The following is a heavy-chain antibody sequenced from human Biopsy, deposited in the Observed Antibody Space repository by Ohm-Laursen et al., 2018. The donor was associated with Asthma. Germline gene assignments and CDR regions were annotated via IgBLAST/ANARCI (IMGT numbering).Heavy chain of an antibody. CDR2: IHNSGNT. V-gene: IGHV4-59*01. CDR1: GGSISSDY. D-gene: IGHD5-18*01. J-gene: IGHJ5*02. Sequence: VTLSLTCTVSGGSISSDYWSWLRQSPGKGLEWIGYIHNSGNTNYNPSLKSHVTISLDTSKNHFSLRLSFVTAADTAVYFCARGQGRGIQLWSLDPWGQGILVTVSS. CDR3: ARGQGRGIQLWSLDP.